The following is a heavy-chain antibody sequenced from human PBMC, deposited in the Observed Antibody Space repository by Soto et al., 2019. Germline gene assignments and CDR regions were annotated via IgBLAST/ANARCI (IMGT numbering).Heavy chain of an antibody. J-gene: IGHJ4*02. CDR1: GYTFTGYY. V-gene: IGHV1-2*04. Sequence: ASVKVSCKASGYTFTGYYMHWVRQAPGQGLEWMGWINPNSGGTNYAQKFQGWVTMTRDTSISTAYMELSRLRSDDTAVYYCARASYYYGSGSYYNFDYWGQGTLVTVSS. CDR3: ARASYYYGSGSYYNFDY. D-gene: IGHD3-10*01. CDR2: INPNSGGT.